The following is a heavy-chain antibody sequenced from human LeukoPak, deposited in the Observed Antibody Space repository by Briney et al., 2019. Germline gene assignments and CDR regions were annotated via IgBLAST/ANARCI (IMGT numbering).Heavy chain of an antibody. CDR2: ISSSSSYI. V-gene: IGHV3-21*01. CDR3: ARGSGPPVDAFDI. Sequence: GGSLRLSCVASGFPFETYSMSWVRQAPGKGLECVSSISSSSSYIYYADSVKGRFTISRDNAKNSLYLQMNSLRAEGTAVYYCARGSGPPVDAFDIWGQGTMVTVSS. CDR1: GFPFETYS. D-gene: IGHD1-26*01. J-gene: IGHJ3*02.